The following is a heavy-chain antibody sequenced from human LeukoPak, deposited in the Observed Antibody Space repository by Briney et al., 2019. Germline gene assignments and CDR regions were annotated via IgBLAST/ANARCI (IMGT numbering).Heavy chain of an antibody. CDR2: ISSSSSYI. Sequence: TGGSLRLSCAASGFTFSSYSMNWVRQAPGKGLEWVSSISSSSSYIYYADSVKGRFTISRDNSKNTLYLQMNSLRAEDTAVYYCARPQWFGETTSLTSWGQGTLVTVSS. CDR1: GFTFSSYS. D-gene: IGHD3-10*01. V-gene: IGHV3-21*01. J-gene: IGHJ4*02. CDR3: ARPQWFGETTSLTS.